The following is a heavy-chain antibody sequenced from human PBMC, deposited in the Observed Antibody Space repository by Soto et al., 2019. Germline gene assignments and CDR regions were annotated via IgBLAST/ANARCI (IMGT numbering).Heavy chain of an antibody. CDR2: ISGSGGST. D-gene: IGHD4-17*01. J-gene: IGHJ4*02. Sequence: EVQLLQSGGDLVQPGGSLRLSCAASGLTSSTYAMSWVRQAPGKGLEWVSGISGSGGSTYYADSVKGRFTISRDNSKNMSYLQMNSLRAEDTAVYYCAKRLTTVTTVFDYWGQGTLVTVSS. CDR3: AKRLTTVTTVFDY. CDR1: GLTSSTYA. V-gene: IGHV3-23*01.